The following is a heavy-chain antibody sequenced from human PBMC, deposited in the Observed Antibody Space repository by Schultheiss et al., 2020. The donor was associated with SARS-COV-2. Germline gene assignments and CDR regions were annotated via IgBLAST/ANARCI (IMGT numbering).Heavy chain of an antibody. CDR1: GGSFSGYY. J-gene: IGHJ4*02. CDR2: INQSVGT. CDR3: ASEGSWNDKNYFDY. D-gene: IGHD1-1*01. V-gene: IGHV4-34*01. Sequence: SETLSLTCAIYGGSFSGYYWSWIRQPPGKGLEWIGEINQSVGTSYNPSLKSRVTISADTSKNEFSLRLSSVTAADTAMYYCASEGSWNDKNYFDYWGQGALVTVSS.